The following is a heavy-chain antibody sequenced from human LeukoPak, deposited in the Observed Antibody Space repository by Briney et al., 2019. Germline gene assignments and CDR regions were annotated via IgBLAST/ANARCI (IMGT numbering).Heavy chain of an antibody. CDR3: ARDLSSSSRGYFDY. Sequence: ASVKVSCKASGGTFSSYAISWVRQAPGQGLEWMGGIIPIFGTANYAQKFQGRVTITADESTSTAYMELSSLRSEDTAVHYCARDLSSSSRGYFDYWGQGTLVTVSS. CDR1: GGTFSSYA. CDR2: IIPIFGTA. J-gene: IGHJ4*02. V-gene: IGHV1-69*13. D-gene: IGHD6-6*01.